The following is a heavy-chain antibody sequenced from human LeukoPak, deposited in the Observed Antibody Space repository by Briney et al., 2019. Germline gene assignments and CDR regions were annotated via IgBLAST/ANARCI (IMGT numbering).Heavy chain of an antibody. D-gene: IGHD1-26*01. CDR3: ARGIVGATTGDAFDI. CDR2: IIPIFGTA. CDR1: GGTFSSYA. J-gene: IGHJ3*02. Sequence: ASVRVSCKASGGTFSSYAISWVRQAPGQGLEWMGRIIPIFGTANYAQKFQGRVTITTDESTSTAYMELSSLRSEDTAAYYCARGIVGATTGDAFDIWGQGTMVTVSS. V-gene: IGHV1-69*05.